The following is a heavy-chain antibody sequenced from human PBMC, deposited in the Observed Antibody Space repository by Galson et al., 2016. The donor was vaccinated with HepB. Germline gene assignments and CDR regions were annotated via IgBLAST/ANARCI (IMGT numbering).Heavy chain of an antibody. J-gene: IGHJ4*02. CDR2: IYYSWTT. CDR1: GAPISSTSSY. D-gene: IGHD3-22*01. V-gene: IGHV4-39*01. Sequence: SETLSLTCNVSGAPISSTSSYWGWIRQPPGKGLEWIASIYYSWTTYYNASLKSRLTISVDTSKNQFSLKLTSVTAADTAVYYCARQTYYYDGGGRYYFDYWGQGTLVPVSS. CDR3: ARQTYYYDGGGRYYFDY.